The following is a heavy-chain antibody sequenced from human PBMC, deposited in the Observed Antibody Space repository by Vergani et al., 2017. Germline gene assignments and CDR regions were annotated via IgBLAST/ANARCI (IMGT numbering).Heavy chain of an antibody. J-gene: IGHJ6*02. CDR3: ARGRGGPYCSGGSCYSDYYYGMDV. CDR2: INPNSGGT. D-gene: IGHD2-15*01. CDR1: GYTFTGDY. Sequence: QVQLVQSGAEVKKPGASVKVSCKASGYTFTGDYMHWVRQAPGQGLEWMGWINPNSGGTNYAQKFQGRVTMTRDTSISTAYMELSRLRSDDTAVYYCARGRGGPYCSGGSCYSDYYYGMDVWGQGTTVTVSS. V-gene: IGHV1-2*02.